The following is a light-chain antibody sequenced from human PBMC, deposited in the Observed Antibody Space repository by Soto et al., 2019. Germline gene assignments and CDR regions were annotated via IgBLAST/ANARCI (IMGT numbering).Light chain of an antibody. CDR2: GAS. Sequence: EIVLTQSPGTLSLSPGERATLSCRASQSVSSCYLAWYHQKSGQAPRLLIYGASSRATGIPDRFSGSGSGTDFTLTISRLEPEDFAVYYCQQYGSSRTFGQGTKVEIK. CDR1: QSVSSCY. V-gene: IGKV3-20*01. CDR3: QQYGSSRT. J-gene: IGKJ1*01.